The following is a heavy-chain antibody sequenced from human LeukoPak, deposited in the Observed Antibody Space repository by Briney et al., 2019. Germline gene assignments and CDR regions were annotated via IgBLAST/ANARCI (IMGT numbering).Heavy chain of an antibody. D-gene: IGHD2-2*01. V-gene: IGHV3-64*04. Sequence: GGSLRLSCSVSGFTFSTYVMHWVRQAPGKGLEYVSAISSNGDNTYYADSVKGRFTISRDNSKNTLYLQMNSLRAEDTAVYYCARDRARYCSSTSCYLYHGMDVWGQGTTVTVSS. CDR3: ARDRARYCSSTSCYLYHGMDV. CDR1: GFTFSTYV. CDR2: ISSNGDNT. J-gene: IGHJ6*02.